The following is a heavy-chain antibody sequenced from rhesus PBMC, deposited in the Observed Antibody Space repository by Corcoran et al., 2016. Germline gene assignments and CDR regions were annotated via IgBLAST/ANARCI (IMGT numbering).Heavy chain of an antibody. J-gene: IGHJ2*01. CDR3: AKDRPYSGGWSFWYFDL. CDR2: VDPSDAET. Sequence: EEQLVQSGAEVKRSGESLKISCKSSGYSFTSYWIRWVRQMPGKGLEWMGAVDPSDAETKYSPSFQGQVTFAVDKSINTAYRQWNSLRASDTATYYCAKDRPYSGGWSFWYFDLWGHGTPITISS. CDR1: GYSFTSYW. D-gene: IGHD6-37*01. V-gene: IGHV5-20*02.